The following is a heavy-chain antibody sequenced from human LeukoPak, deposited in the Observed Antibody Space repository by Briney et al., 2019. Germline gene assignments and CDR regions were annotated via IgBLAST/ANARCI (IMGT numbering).Heavy chain of an antibody. Sequence: PGRSLRLSCAASGVTLSRAWMSWVRQAPGKGPEWVANIRQDGSQKYYVDSVKGRFTISRDNAKNSMYLQMNSLRAEDTAVYYCAREARISIFGVVFDPWGQGTLVTVSS. V-gene: IGHV3-7*01. J-gene: IGHJ5*02. D-gene: IGHD3-3*01. CDR2: IRQDGSQK. CDR1: GVTLSRAW. CDR3: AREARISIFGVVFDP.